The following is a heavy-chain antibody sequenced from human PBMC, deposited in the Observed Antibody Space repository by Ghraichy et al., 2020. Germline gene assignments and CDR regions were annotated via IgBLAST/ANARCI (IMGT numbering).Heavy chain of an antibody. Sequence: SETLSLTCAVYGGSFSGYYWSWIRQPPGKGLEWIGEINHSGSTNYNPSLKSRVTISVDTSKNQFSLKLSSVTAADTAVYYCARREFGIAAAIYWGQGTLVTVSS. CDR1: GGSFSGYY. CDR3: ARREFGIAAAIY. CDR2: INHSGST. J-gene: IGHJ4*02. V-gene: IGHV4-34*01. D-gene: IGHD6-13*01.